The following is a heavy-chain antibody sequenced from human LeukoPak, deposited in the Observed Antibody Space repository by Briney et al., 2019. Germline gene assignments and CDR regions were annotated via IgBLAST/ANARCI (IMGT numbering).Heavy chain of an antibody. V-gene: IGHV3-53*01. D-gene: IGHD2-15*01. Sequence: GGSLRLSCAASGFTVSSNYMSWVRQAPGKGLEWVSVIYSDGRTYYADSVKGRFTISRDKSKNTLYLQVNSLRAEDTAVYYCARGGGLLVAATFDYWGQGTLVTVSS. CDR3: ARGGGLLVAATFDY. CDR2: IYSDGRT. J-gene: IGHJ4*02. CDR1: GFTVSSNY.